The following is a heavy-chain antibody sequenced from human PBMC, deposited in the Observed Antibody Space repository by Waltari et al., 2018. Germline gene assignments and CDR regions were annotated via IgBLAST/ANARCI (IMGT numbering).Heavy chain of an antibody. V-gene: IGHV4-4*02. CDR2: IHPSGTT. Sequence: QVQLQESGPGLVTPSGTLSLTCAVSGVSISSSNWWSWVRKPPGKGLEWLGEIHPSGTTNYNPSLKSRVTISVDTSKNQFSLKLSSVTAADTAVYYCARDGALGTIFGVVHAFDIWGQGTMVTVSS. CDR1: GVSISSSNW. CDR3: ARDGALGTIFGVVHAFDI. J-gene: IGHJ3*02. D-gene: IGHD3-3*01.